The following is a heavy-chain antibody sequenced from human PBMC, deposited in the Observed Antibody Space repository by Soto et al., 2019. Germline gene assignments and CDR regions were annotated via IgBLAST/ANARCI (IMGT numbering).Heavy chain of an antibody. CDR2: INGGNGNT. J-gene: IGHJ6*02. CDR3: ARGKGMEENYYYHGMDV. D-gene: IGHD1-1*01. Sequence: GASVKVSCKASGYSLTTYALHWVRQAPGQRLEWMAWINGGNGNTKYSQKFQDRVTITRDTSASIAYMELSSLRSEDTAVYYCARGKGMEENYYYHGMDVWGQGTTVTVSS. CDR1: GYSLTTYA. V-gene: IGHV1-3*01.